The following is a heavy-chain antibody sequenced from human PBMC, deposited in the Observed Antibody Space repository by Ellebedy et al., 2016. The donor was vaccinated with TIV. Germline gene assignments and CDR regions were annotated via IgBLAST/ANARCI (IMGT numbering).Heavy chain of an antibody. CDR1: GGSFSGYY. V-gene: IGHV4-34*01. CDR3: ARGDAFDI. CDR2: INHSGST. Sequence: SQTLSLTXAVYGGSFSGYYWSWIRQPPGKGLEWIGEINHSGSTNPSLKSRVTISVDTSKNQFSLKLSSVTAADTAVYYCARGDAFDIWGQGTMVTVSS. J-gene: IGHJ3*02.